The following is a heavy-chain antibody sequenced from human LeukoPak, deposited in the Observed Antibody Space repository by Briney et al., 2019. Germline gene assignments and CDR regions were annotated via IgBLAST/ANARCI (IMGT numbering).Heavy chain of an antibody. V-gene: IGHV3-30*18. CDR3: AKDRASLYYYDTSGSGLDH. Sequence: GGSLRLSCAASGFTFSSYGMHWVRQAPGKGLEWVALISYDGSNKYYVDSVKGRFTISRDNSKNTLYLQMDSLRPEDTALYYCAKDRASLYYYDTSGSGLDHWGQGTLVTVSS. D-gene: IGHD3-22*01. CDR2: ISYDGSNK. J-gene: IGHJ4*02. CDR1: GFTFSSYG.